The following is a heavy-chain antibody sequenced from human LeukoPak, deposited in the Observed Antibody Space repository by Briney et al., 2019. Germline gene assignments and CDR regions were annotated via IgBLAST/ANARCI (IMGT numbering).Heavy chain of an antibody. CDR1: GYTFTGYY. Sequence: ASVKVSCKASGYTFTGYYMHWVRRAPGQGLEWMGWINPNSGGTNYAQKFQGRVTMTRDTSISTAYMELSRLRSDDTAVYYCAREFRAQTTFDYWGQGTLVTVSS. D-gene: IGHD1-7*01. CDR2: INPNSGGT. V-gene: IGHV1-2*02. CDR3: AREFRAQTTFDY. J-gene: IGHJ4*02.